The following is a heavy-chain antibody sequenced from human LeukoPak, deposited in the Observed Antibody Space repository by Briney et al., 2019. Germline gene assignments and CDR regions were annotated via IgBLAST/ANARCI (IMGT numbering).Heavy chain of an antibody. J-gene: IGHJ3*02. V-gene: IGHV4-38-2*02. CDR1: GYSISSGYY. D-gene: IGHD6-13*01. Sequence: SETLSLTCTVSGYSISSGYYWGWIRQPPGKGLEWIGEINHSGSTNYNPSLKSRVTISVDTSKNQFSLKLSSVTAADTAVYYCARVHSSSWSDAFDIWGQGTMVTVSS. CDR3: ARVHSSSWSDAFDI. CDR2: INHSGST.